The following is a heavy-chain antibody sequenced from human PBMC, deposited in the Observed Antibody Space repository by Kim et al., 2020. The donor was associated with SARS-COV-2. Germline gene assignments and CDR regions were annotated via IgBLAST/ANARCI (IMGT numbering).Heavy chain of an antibody. CDR2: ISSSSSYI. D-gene: IGHD5-12*01. J-gene: IGHJ4*02. CDR1: GFTFSSYS. Sequence: GGSLRLSCAASGFTFSSYSMNWVRQAPGKGLEWVSSISSSSSYIYYADSVKGRFTISRDNAKNSLYLQMNSLRAEDTAVYYCAVVDIVATISGKAPVDYWGQGTLVTVSS. V-gene: IGHV3-21*01. CDR3: AVVDIVATISGKAPVDY.